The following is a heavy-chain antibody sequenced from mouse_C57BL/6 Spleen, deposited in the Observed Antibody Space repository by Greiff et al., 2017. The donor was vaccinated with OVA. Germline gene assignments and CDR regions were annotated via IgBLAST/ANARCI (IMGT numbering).Heavy chain of an antibody. Sequence: QVQLQQSGAELVRPGASVKLSCKASGYTFTDYYINWVKQRPGQGLEWIARIYPGSGNTYYNEKFKGQATLTAEKSSSTAYMQLSSLTSEDSAVYFCARGSGTDYWGQGTTLTVSS. J-gene: IGHJ2*01. CDR2: IYPGSGNT. D-gene: IGHD3-2*02. V-gene: IGHV1-76*01. CDR3: ARGSGTDY. CDR1: GYTFTDYY.